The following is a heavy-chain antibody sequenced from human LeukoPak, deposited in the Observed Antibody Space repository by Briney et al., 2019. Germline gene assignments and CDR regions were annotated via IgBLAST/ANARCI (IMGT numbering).Heavy chain of an antibody. Sequence: GGSLRLSCTPSVYTFRHYNIKWARQAPGKGLGWVSYISSNSGNTYYADSVKGRFTISRDNAKNSLYLQMNSLRDEDTAVYYCARAVDGYIYGYGYWGLGTRITVSP. J-gene: IGHJ4*02. D-gene: IGHD5-18*01. CDR1: VYTFRHYN. CDR3: ARAVDGYIYGYGY. CDR2: ISSNSGNT. V-gene: IGHV3-48*02.